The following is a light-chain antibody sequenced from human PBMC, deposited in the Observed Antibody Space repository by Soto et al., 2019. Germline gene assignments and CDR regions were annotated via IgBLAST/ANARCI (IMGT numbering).Light chain of an antibody. CDR3: QQSYSTPYS. V-gene: IGKV1-39*01. J-gene: IGKJ2*01. CDR1: QSIDIY. CDR2: SAS. Sequence: DIQMTQSPSSLSASVGDRVTITCRASQSIDIYLSWYQQKPGKAPKLLIYSASNLQSGVPSTSSVSGSGTDFTLTISNLQPEDFATYYCQQSYSTPYSFGQGTKVDI.